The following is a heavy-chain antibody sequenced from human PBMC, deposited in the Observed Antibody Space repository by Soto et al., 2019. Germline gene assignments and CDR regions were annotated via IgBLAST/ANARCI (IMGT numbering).Heavy chain of an antibody. J-gene: IGHJ5*01. CDR3: AHNPSNSTNWDIRDDWFDS. CDR2: IYGDDDK. Sequence: QITLNESGPALVKPTQTRKLTCTFSGFSLTTSGVGVHWIRQSPGKALEWLAVIYGDDDKRYNPSLETRLTITKDTSKNQVFLKMTNMDPVDTATYFCAHNPSNSTNWDIRDDWFDSWCQGTLVTFSS. D-gene: IGHD6-13*01. CDR1: GFSLTTSGVG. V-gene: IGHV2-5*02.